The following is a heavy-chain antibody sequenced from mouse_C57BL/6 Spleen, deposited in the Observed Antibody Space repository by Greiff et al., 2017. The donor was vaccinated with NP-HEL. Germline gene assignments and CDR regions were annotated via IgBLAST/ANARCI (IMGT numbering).Heavy chain of an antibody. V-gene: IGHV5-6*01. CDR2: ISSGGSYT. Sequence: DVQLQESGGDLVKPGGSLKLSCAASGFTFSSYGMSWVRQTPDKRLEWVATISSGGSYTYYPDSVKGRFTISRDNAKNTLYLQMSSLKSEDTAMYYCASTTVVARYFDVWGTGTTVTVSS. CDR1: GFTFSSYG. CDR3: ASTTVVARYFDV. J-gene: IGHJ1*03. D-gene: IGHD1-1*01.